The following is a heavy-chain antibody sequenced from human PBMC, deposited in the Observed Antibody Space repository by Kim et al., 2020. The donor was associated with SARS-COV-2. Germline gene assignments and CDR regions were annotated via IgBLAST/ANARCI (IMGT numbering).Heavy chain of an antibody. CDR3: ARDKEVYLQGYYYHGMDV. CDR2: IWFDGSNR. Sequence: GGSLRLSCVASGFTFSSHGMHWVRQAPGKGLEWVAVIWFDGSNRYYGDSVKGRFTISRDDSKNTLYLQMNSLRAEDTAVYYCARDKEVYLQGYYYHGMDVWGQGTTVTVSS. D-gene: IGHD2-21*01. J-gene: IGHJ6*02. CDR1: GFTFSSHG. V-gene: IGHV3-33*01.